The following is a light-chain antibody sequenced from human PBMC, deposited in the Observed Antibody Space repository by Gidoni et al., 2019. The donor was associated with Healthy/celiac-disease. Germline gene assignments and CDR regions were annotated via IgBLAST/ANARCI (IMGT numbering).Light chain of an antibody. CDR1: QSVSAY. CDR2: EAS. Sequence: VLKQSPATLSWSPGDRATRSCRASQSVSAYFAWYQQKPGQAPRLLIYEASNRHTGIPASFSGCASGTHFTLTLSTPEPADFAVQYCHQRSHPPLTFGGGTKVEIK. V-gene: IGKV3-11*01. J-gene: IGKJ4*01. CDR3: HQRSHPPLT.